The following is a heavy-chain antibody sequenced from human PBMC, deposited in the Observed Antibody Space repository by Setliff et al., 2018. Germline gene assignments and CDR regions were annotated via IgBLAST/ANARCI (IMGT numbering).Heavy chain of an antibody. CDR3: ARGVYCSSTSCSPGLNWFDP. V-gene: IGHV4-34*01. Sequence: SETLSLTCAVYGGSFSGYYWSWIRQPPGKGLEWIGEINHSGSTNYNPSLKSRVTISVDTSKNQFSLKLSSVTAADTAVYYCARGVYCSSTSCSPGLNWFDPWGQGTQVTVS. CDR2: INHSGST. J-gene: IGHJ5*02. CDR1: GGSFSGYY. D-gene: IGHD2-2*01.